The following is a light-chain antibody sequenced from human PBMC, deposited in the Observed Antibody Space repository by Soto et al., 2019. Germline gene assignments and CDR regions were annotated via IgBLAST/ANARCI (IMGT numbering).Light chain of an antibody. J-gene: IGLJ1*01. V-gene: IGLV2-14*01. CDR1: SSDVGFYKY. CDR3: SSYSSSSIPYV. CDR2: EVA. Sequence: QSALTQPASVSGSPGQSIAISCTGTSSDVGFYKYVSWYQRHPGKAPKLMIYEVANRPSGVSDRFSGSKSDNTASLTISGLQAEDEAHYFCSSYSSSSIPYVFGTGTKVTVL.